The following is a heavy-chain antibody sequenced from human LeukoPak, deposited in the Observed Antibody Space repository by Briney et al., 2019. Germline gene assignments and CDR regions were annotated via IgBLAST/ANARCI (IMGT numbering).Heavy chain of an antibody. D-gene: IGHD4-11*01. CDR3: ARETVTNHDAFDI. Sequence: TGRSLRLSCAASGFTFSNHAMHWVRQAPGKGLKWVAVISHDGSNTYYGDSVKGRFTISRDNSKNTLDLQMNSLRAEDTAVYYCARETVTNHDAFDIWGQGAMVTVSS. CDR2: ISHDGSNT. V-gene: IGHV3-30-3*01. J-gene: IGHJ3*02. CDR1: GFTFSNHA.